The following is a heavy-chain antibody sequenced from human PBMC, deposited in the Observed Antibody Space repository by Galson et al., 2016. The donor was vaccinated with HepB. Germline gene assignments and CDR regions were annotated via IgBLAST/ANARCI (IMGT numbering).Heavy chain of an antibody. CDR2: VIPIFGTV. CDR1: GGTFRTSG. CDR3: ARDSDLVQLPAANYFFP. V-gene: IGHV1-69*13. Sequence: SVKVSCKASGGTFRTSGLSWVRQAPGQGLEWMGGVIPIFGTVNYAQKFQGRVTITADDSTNTAFMELSSLRSEDTAVYYCARDSDLVQLPAANYFFPWGQGTLVTVSS. J-gene: IGHJ5*02. D-gene: IGHD2-2*01.